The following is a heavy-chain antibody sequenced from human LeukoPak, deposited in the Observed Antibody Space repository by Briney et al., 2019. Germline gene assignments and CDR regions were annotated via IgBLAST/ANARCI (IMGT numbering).Heavy chain of an antibody. V-gene: IGHV3-23*01. Sequence: GGSLRLSCAASGFAFGTFAMICVRQAPGKGLEWVSGIGGNVGSTYYADSVKGRFTVSRDNSKNTLYLQMTSLRAEDTAVYYCAKDIYGAYGGFDYRGHGTLGTASS. CDR3: AKDIYGAYGGFDY. CDR1: GFAFGTFA. J-gene: IGHJ4*01. CDR2: IGGNVGST. D-gene: IGHD4-17*01.